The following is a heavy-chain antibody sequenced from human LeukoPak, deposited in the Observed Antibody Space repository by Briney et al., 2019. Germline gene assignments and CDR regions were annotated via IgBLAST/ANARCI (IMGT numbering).Heavy chain of an antibody. CDR1: GYTFTGYY. CDR2: INPESGGT. CDR3: ARLIVGAHAFDI. D-gene: IGHD1-26*01. J-gene: IGHJ3*02. Sequence: ASVKVSCKASGYTFTGYYMHWVRQAPGQGLEWMGWINPESGGTNYAQKFQGRVTMTRDTSISTAYMELSRLGSDDTAVYYCARLIVGAHAFDIWGQGTMVTVSP. V-gene: IGHV1-2*02.